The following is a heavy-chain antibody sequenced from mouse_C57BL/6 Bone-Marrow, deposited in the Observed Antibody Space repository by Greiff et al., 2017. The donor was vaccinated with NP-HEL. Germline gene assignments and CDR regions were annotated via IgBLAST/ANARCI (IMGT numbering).Heavy chain of an antibody. CDR2: IRLKSDNYAT. CDR3: TATTVVATRAWFAY. Sequence: EVKLMESGGGLVQPGGSMKLSCVASGFTFSNYWMNWVRQSPEKGLEWVAQIRLKSDNYATHYAESVKGRFTISRDDSKSSVYLQMNNLRAEDTGIYYCTATTVVATRAWFAYWGQGTLVTVSA. V-gene: IGHV6-3*01. D-gene: IGHD1-1*01. J-gene: IGHJ3*01. CDR1: GFTFSNYW.